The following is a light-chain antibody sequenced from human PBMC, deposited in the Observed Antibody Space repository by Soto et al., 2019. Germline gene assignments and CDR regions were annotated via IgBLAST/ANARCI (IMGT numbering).Light chain of an antibody. V-gene: IGKV3-15*01. J-gene: IGKJ1*01. CDR2: GAS. CDR1: QSVGIN. Sequence: EIVMTQSPATLSVSPGEGATLSCRASQSVGINLAWYQQKPGQAPRVVVYGASARATGVPARFSGSGSGTQFTLTISSLQSEDFAVYYCQQYNNWRQTFGQGTKVDIK. CDR3: QQYNNWRQT.